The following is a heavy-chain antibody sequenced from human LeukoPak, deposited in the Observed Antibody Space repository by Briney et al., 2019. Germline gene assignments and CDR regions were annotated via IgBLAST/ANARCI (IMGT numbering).Heavy chain of an antibody. CDR2: ISGSGGST. CDR1: GFTFSSYT. Sequence: PGGSLRLSCATSGFTFSSYTMSCVRQAPGKGLEWVSSISGSGGSTYYDSVQGRFAISRDNSKNTLSLQMNSLRAEDTAVYYCAKAYYYDSSGYYDYYCDYGGQGTLVAASS. V-gene: IGHV3-23*01. D-gene: IGHD3-22*01. J-gene: IGHJ4*02. CDR3: AKAYYYDSSGYYDYYCDY.